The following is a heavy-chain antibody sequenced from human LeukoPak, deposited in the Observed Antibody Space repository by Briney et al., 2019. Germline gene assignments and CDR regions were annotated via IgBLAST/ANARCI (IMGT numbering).Heavy chain of an antibody. Sequence: SVKVSCKASGFTFTSSAVQWVRQARGQRLEWIGWIVVGSGNTNYAQKFQERVTIPRDMSTSTAYMELSSLRSEDTAVYYCAADGTTVHYYYYGMDVWGQGTTVTVSS. CDR3: AADGTTVHYYYYGMDV. CDR1: GFTFTSSA. CDR2: IVVGSGNT. V-gene: IGHV1-58*01. D-gene: IGHD4-11*01. J-gene: IGHJ6*02.